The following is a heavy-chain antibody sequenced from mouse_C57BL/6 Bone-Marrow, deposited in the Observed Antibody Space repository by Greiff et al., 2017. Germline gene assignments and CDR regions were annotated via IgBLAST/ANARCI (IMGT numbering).Heavy chain of an antibody. D-gene: IGHD1-1*01. Sequence: EVKLVESGGGLVQPKGSLKLSCAASGFSFNTYAMNWVRQAPGKGLEWVARIRSKSNNYATYYADSVKDRFTISRDDSESMLYLQMNNLKTEDTAMYYCVREGGSSDEAYWGQGTLVTVSA. CDR2: IRSKSNNYAT. CDR3: VREGGSSDEAY. V-gene: IGHV10-1*01. J-gene: IGHJ3*01. CDR1: GFSFNTYA.